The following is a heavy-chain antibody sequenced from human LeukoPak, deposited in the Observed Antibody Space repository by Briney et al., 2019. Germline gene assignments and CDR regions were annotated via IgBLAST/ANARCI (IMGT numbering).Heavy chain of an antibody. CDR1: GFTFGSSP. CDR3: AKGGHHFNPFFY. CDR2: IHAGGSDP. Sequence: PGGSLRLSCAASGFTFGSSPMGWVRQAPGKGLEWVSSIHAGGSDPFYGDSVQGRFTISRGNSKNTLSLQLNSLRVEDTAVYFCAKGGHHFNPFFYCGQGTLVTVSS. J-gene: IGHJ4*02. D-gene: IGHD3-3*01. V-gene: IGHV3-23*01.